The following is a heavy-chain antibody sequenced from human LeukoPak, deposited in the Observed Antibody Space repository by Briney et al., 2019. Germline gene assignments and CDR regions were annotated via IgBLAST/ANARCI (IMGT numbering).Heavy chain of an antibody. CDR2: INHSGST. CDR1: GGSFSGYY. D-gene: IGHD2-2*02. V-gene: IGHV4-34*01. Sequence: SETLSLTCAVYGGSFSGYYWSWIRQPPGKGLEWIGEINHSGSTNYNPSLKIRVTISVDTSKNQFSLKLSSVTAADTAVYYCARAPLVVVPAAIRDAFDIWGQGTMVTVSS. J-gene: IGHJ3*02. CDR3: ARAPLVVVPAAIRDAFDI.